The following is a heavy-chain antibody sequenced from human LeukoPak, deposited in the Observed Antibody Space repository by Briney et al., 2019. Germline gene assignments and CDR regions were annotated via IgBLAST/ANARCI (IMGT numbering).Heavy chain of an antibody. D-gene: IGHD3-10*01. V-gene: IGHV1-18*01. J-gene: IGHJ4*02. CDR3: ARESHVTREDY. Sequence: ASVKVSCKASGYSFTSYGIGWVRQAPGQWLEWMGWISANDGNTDYPQKLQGRVTMTTDTSTSTAYMELRSLRSDDTAVYYCARESHVTREDYWGQGTLVTVSS. CDR2: ISANDGNT. CDR1: GYSFTSYG.